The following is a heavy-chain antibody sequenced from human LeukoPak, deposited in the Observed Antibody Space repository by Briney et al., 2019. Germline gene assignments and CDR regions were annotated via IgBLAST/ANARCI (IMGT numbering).Heavy chain of an antibody. CDR2: IYYSGST. CDR3: ARHGYFDSSGYYPLDY. CDR1: GGSIRSYY. Sequence: SQTLSLTCTVSGGSIRSYYWSWIRQLPGKGLEWIGYIYYSGSTNYNPSLKSRVTISVDTSKNQFSLKLTSVTAADTAVYHCARHGYFDSSGYYPLDYWGQGTLVTVSS. D-gene: IGHD3-22*01. J-gene: IGHJ4*02. V-gene: IGHV4-59*08.